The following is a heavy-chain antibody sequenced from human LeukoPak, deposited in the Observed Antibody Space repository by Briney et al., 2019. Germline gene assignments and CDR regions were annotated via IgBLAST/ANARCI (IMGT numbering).Heavy chain of an antibody. CDR3: ASVSYDTSLQH. CDR1: GGSISSGGYF. Sequence: SQTLSLTCTVSGGSISSGGYFWSWVRQHPGKGLEWIGYIYYSGSTYYNPSLKGRVTISVDTSKNQFSLRLSSVTAADTAIYYCASVSYDTSLQHWGQGTLVTVSS. CDR2: IYYSGST. D-gene: IGHD3-22*01. J-gene: IGHJ1*01. V-gene: IGHV4-31*03.